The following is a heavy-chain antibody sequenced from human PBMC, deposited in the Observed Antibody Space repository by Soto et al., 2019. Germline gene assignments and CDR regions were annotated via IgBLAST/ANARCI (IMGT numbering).Heavy chain of an antibody. D-gene: IGHD3-16*01. V-gene: IGHV3-11*01. CDR3: ARGNRGFGLWFDS. Sequence: QVQLVDSGGKLVKSGGSLRLSCAASGFIFSDFYMTWIRQAPGKGLEWVSHISSSGITISYADSVKGRFTISRDNANNSLYLQMASLRADDTAVYYCARGNRGFGLWFDSWGQGTPVTVSS. CDR1: GFIFSDFY. J-gene: IGHJ5*01. CDR2: ISSSGITI.